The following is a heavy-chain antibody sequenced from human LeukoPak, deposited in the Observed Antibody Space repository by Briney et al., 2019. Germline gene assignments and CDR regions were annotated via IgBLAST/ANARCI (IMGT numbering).Heavy chain of an antibody. V-gene: IGHV3-30*18. D-gene: IGHD2-2*01. CDR2: ISYDGSNK. CDR1: GFTFSNYG. CDR3: AKDPTRGVVVPAAMGVHPNWFDP. Sequence: GRSLRLSCAASGFTFSNYGMHWVRQAPGKGLEWVAVISYDGSNKYYADSVKGRFTISRDNSKNTLYLQMNSLRAEDTAVYYCAKDPTRGVVVPAAMGVHPNWFDPWGQGTLVTVSS. J-gene: IGHJ5*02.